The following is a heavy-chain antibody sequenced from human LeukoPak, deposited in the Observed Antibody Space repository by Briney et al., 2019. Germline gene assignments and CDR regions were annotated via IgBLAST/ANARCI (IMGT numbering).Heavy chain of an antibody. CDR1: GFTFSSYA. Sequence: GSLRLSCAASGFTFSSYAMHWVRQAPGKGLEWVAVISYDGSNKYYEDSVKGRFTISRDNSKNTLYLQMNSLRAEDTAVYYCARDGAIDYWGQGTLVTVSS. J-gene: IGHJ4*02. D-gene: IGHD3-16*01. CDR2: ISYDGSNK. CDR3: ARDGAIDY. V-gene: IGHV3-30-3*01.